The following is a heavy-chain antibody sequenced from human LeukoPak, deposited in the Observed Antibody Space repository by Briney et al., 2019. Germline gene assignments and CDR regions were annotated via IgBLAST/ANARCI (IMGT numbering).Heavy chain of an antibody. J-gene: IGHJ6*04. CDR2: IVVGSGNT. V-gene: IGHV1-58*01. CDR3: AAATRSGSYYHGPYGMDV. D-gene: IGHD3-10*01. CDR1: GFTFTSSA. Sequence: SVKVSCKASGFTFTSSAVRWVRQARGQRLEWIGWIVVGSGNTNYAQKFQERVTITRDMSTSTAYMELSSLRSEDTAVYYCAAATRSGSYYHGPYGMDVWGKETTVTVSS.